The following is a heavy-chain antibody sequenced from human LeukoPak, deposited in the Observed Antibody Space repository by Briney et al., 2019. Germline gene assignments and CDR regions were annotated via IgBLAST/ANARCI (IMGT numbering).Heavy chain of an antibody. J-gene: IGHJ4*02. V-gene: IGHV1-69*01. CDR1: GGTFSSYA. CDR3: VRGLDLAMVTAFDY. Sequence: SVKVSCKASGGTFSSYAISWVRQAPGQGLEWMGGIIPMFGTSNYAQTFQGRVTMTADDSTSTAYMELSSLSSEDTAIYYCVRGLDLAMVTAFDYWGQGTLVTVSS. CDR2: IIPMFGTS. D-gene: IGHD5-18*01.